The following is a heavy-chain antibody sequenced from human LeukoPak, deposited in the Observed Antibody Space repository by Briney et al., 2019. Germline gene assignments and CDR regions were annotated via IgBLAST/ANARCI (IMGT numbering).Heavy chain of an antibody. V-gene: IGHV5-51*01. J-gene: IGHJ4*02. CDR1: GYRFTYNW. CDR3: VRFGLTSSLDY. CDR2: IYPGDSDT. Sequence: GESLKISFKISGYRFTYNWIGWVRPGPGKGLEWMGLIYPGDSDTRYSPSFQGQVTFSVDMSISTPYLQLSGLRASDTAIYYCVRFGLTSSLDYWGQGTLVTVSS. D-gene: IGHD6-13*01.